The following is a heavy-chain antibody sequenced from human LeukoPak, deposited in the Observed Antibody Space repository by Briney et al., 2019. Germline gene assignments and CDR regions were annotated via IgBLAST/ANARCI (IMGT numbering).Heavy chain of an antibody. CDR2: ISGSGGSK. J-gene: IGHJ3*02. CDR3: AKGRYYHDNSDAFEI. CDR1: GFTFSGYA. V-gene: IGHV3-23*01. D-gene: IGHD3-22*01. Sequence: GGSLRLSCAASGFTFSGYAMSWVRQAPGKGLEWVSAISGSGGSKYYADPVEGRFTISRDNSKNTVYLQIKSLRAEDTAVYHCAKGRYYHDNSDAFEIWGQGTMVTVSS.